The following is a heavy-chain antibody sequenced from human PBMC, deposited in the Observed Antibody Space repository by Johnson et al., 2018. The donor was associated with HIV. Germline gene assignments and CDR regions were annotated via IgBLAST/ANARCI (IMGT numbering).Heavy chain of an antibody. Sequence: QLVESGGGVVQPGRSLRLSCTASGFTFRSYAMHWVRQAPGKGLEWVSVIYPGGTTVPADSVQGRFTISRDNARNTLYLQMNSLRADDTAVYYCVREDGAFDLWGQGTVVTVSS. V-gene: IGHV3-NL1*01. CDR2: IYPGGTT. J-gene: IGHJ3*01. CDR3: VREDGAFDL. CDR1: GFTFRSYA. D-gene: IGHD1-26*01.